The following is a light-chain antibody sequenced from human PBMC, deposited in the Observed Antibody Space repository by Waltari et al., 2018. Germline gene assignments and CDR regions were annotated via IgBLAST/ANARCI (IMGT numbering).Light chain of an antibody. CDR2: AAS. V-gene: IGKV1-27*01. Sequence: DIQMTQSPSSLSASVGDRVNITCRASQGITNYLAWYQHKPGKVPKLLIYAASTLQSGVPSRFSGSGSGTDFTLTISSLQPEDVATYYCQKYDSAPRTFGQGTKVEIK. J-gene: IGKJ1*01. CDR1: QGITNY. CDR3: QKYDSAPRT.